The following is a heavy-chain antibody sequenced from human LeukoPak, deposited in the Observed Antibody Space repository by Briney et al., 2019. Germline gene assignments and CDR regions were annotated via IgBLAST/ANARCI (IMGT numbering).Heavy chain of an antibody. J-gene: IGHJ4*02. CDR1: SWSFSSYY. D-gene: IGHD1-1*01. Sequence: SETLSLTCAVYSWSFSSYYWSWIRQPPGKGLEWIGEINHSGSTNYNPSLESRVTISVDTSKNQFSLKLSSVTAADTAEYYCARGRGSVPFFDYWGQGTLVTVSS. CDR3: ARGRGSVPFFDY. CDR2: INHSGST. V-gene: IGHV4-34*01.